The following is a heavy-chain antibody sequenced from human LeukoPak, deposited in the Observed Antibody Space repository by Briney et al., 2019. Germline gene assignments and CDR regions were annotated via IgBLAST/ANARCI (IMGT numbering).Heavy chain of an antibody. CDR1: GFTFSTYA. CDR3: ARVSGAWYLYYGMDV. D-gene: IGHD6-19*01. Sequence: PGGSLRLSCAASGFTFSTYAMHWVRQAPGKGLEWVAVISYDGSNKYYADSVKGRLTISRDNSKNTLYMQMNSLRAEGTAVYYCARVSGAWYLYYGMDVWGQGTTVTVSS. CDR2: ISYDGSNK. J-gene: IGHJ6*02. V-gene: IGHV3-30-3*01.